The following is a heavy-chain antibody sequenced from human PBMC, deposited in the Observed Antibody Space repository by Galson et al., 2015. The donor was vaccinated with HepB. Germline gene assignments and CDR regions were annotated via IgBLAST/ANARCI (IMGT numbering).Heavy chain of an antibody. Sequence: SEKVSCKASGGTFSSYTVSWVRQAPGQGLEWMGRIIPILALANYPQKFQGRVTITADMFTSTAYMDLSSLRSDDTAVYCCATGANSGSYYNDYYGMDVWGQGTTVTVSS. J-gene: IGHJ6*02. D-gene: IGHD3-10*01. CDR2: IIPILALA. V-gene: IGHV1-69*02. CDR3: ATGANSGSYYNDYYGMDV. CDR1: GGTFSSYT.